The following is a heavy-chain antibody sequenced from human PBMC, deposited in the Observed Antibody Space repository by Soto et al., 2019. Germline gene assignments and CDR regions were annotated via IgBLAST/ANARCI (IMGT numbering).Heavy chain of an antibody. J-gene: IGHJ5*02. CDR2: IYHTGST. Sequence: QVQLQESGPGLVKPSGTLSLTCAVSNGSITNDNWWSWVRQSPGKGLEWIGDIYHTGSTKYNPSLKSRVIVSIDKAKNNFSLRLSSVTDADTAVYYCARIWGALANISGWFGPWGQGTLVTVSS. CDR3: ARIWGALANISGWFGP. D-gene: IGHD3-16*01. CDR1: NGSITNDNW. V-gene: IGHV4-4*02.